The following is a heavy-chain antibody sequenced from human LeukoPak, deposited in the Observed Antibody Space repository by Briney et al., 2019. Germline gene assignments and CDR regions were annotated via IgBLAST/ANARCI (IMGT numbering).Heavy chain of an antibody. Sequence: PGGSLRLSCAASGFTFSSYNMNWVRQAPGKGLEWVSYISSSSGTIYYADSVKGRFTISRDNAKNSLYLQMNSLRAEDTAVYYCARSYGSGSYYNVPGYWGQGTLVTVSS. J-gene: IGHJ4*02. CDR2: ISSSSGTI. CDR3: ARSYGSGSYYNVPGY. D-gene: IGHD3-10*01. CDR1: GFTFSSYN. V-gene: IGHV3-48*01.